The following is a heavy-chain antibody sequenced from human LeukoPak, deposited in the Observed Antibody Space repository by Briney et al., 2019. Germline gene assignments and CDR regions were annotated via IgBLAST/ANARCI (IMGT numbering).Heavy chain of an antibody. J-gene: IGHJ4*02. CDR3: AKDGRSSGYYYFDY. V-gene: IGHV3-30*02. CDR1: GFTFSSYA. CDR2: IRYDGSNK. D-gene: IGHD3-22*01. Sequence: QPGGSLRLSCAASGFTFSSYAMSWVRQAPGKGLEWVAFIRYDGSNKYYADSVKGRFTISRDNSKNTLYLQMNSLRAEDTAVYYCAKDGRSSGYYYFDYWGQGTLVTVSS.